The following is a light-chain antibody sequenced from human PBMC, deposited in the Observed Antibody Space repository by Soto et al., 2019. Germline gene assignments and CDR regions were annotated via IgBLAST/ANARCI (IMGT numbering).Light chain of an antibody. J-gene: IGKJ1*01. V-gene: IGKV3-20*01. CDR1: QSVSSN. CDR3: QQYGGSPPT. Sequence: EIVMTQSPATLSVSPGERATLSCRASQSVSSNLAWYQQKPGQAPRLLIYGASSRATGIPVRFSGSGSGTDFTLTISRLETEDYGVYYCQQYGGSPPTFGQGTKVDIK. CDR2: GAS.